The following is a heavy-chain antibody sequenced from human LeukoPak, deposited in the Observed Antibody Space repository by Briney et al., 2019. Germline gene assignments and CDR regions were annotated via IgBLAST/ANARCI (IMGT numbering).Heavy chain of an antibody. J-gene: IGHJ4*02. CDR1: GFTFSSYS. CDR3: AGGYYSDY. CDR2: INTNSRTI. V-gene: IGHV3-48*01. D-gene: IGHD3-22*01. Sequence: GGSLRLSCAVSGFTFSSYSMNWVRQAPGKGLEWISYINTNSRTIYYADPVKGRFTISRDNAKNSLYLQMNSLRVEDAAVYYCAGGYYSDYWGQGTLVTVSS.